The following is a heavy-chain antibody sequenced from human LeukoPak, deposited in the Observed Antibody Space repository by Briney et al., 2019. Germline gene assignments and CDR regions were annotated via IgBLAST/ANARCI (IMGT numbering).Heavy chain of an antibody. V-gene: IGHV4-59*08. D-gene: IGHD3-10*01. Sequence: SETLSLTCNVSGGSISSYHWIWIRQPPGKGLEWIGYISYSGSTYYNPSLKSRVTISVDTSRNQLSLQLSSVTAADTAVYYCARHKNYGSGRRVDPWGQGTLVTVSS. CDR1: GGSISSYH. CDR2: ISYSGST. J-gene: IGHJ5*02. CDR3: ARHKNYGSGRRVDP.